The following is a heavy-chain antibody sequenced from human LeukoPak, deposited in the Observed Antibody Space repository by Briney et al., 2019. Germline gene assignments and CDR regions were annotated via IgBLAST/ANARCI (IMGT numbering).Heavy chain of an antibody. CDR2: ISAYNGNT. CDR3: AREDSSSWYPQGAFDI. CDR1: GYTFTSYG. V-gene: IGHV1-18*01. D-gene: IGHD6-13*01. J-gene: IGHJ3*02. Sequence: ASVKVSCKASGYTFTSYGISWVRQAPGQGLEWMGWISAYNGNTNYAQKLQGRVTMTTDTSTSTAYMELRSLRSDDTAVYYCAREDSSSWYPQGAFDIWGQGTMVTVSS.